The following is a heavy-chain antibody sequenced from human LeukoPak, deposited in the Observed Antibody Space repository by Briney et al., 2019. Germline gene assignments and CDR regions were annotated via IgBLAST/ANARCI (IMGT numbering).Heavy chain of an antibody. CDR3: ARGGRLDYYYMDV. V-gene: IGHV4-38-2*02. CDR1: GYSISSGYY. J-gene: IGHJ6*03. CDR2: IYHSGST. Sequence: PSETLSLTCTVSGYSISSGYYWGWIRQPPGKGLEWIGSIYHSGSTYYNPSIKSRVIISVDTSKNQFSLKLSSVTAADTAVYYCARGGRLDYYYMDVWGKGTTVTVSS.